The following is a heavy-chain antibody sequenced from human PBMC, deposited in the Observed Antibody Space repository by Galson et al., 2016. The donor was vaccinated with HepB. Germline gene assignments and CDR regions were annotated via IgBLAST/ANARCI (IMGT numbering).Heavy chain of an antibody. Sequence: QSGAEVKKPGASVKVSCKASGDTFTGYYIHWVRQAPGQGLEWMAWLSANSGATNYAQKFQGWVTMTRDTSISTAYMELTSLTSDATAIYYCATSTGYRSGWGAFDIWGQGTMVTVSS. CDR3: ATSTGYRSGWGAFDI. J-gene: IGHJ3*02. V-gene: IGHV1-2*04. CDR1: GDTFTGYY. CDR2: LSANSGAT. D-gene: IGHD6-25*01.